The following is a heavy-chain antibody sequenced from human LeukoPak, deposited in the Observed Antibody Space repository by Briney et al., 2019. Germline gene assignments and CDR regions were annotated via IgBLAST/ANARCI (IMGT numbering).Heavy chain of an antibody. J-gene: IGHJ4*02. CDR3: ARVRTNTYGFDY. D-gene: IGHD5-18*01. CDR1: GFTFSYYW. Sequence: GGSLRLSCAASGFTFSYYWMHWVCQAPGKGLVWVSHINSDGSSTSYADSVKGRFTISRDNAKNTLYLQMNSLRAEDTAVYYCARVRTNTYGFDYWGQGTLVTVSS. CDR2: INSDGSST. V-gene: IGHV3-74*01.